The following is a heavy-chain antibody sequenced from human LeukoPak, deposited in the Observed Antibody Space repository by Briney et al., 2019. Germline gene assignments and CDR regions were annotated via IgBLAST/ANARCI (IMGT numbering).Heavy chain of an antibody. J-gene: IGHJ6*02. Sequence: PGRSLRLSCAASGFTFSSHGMHWVRQAPGKGLEWVAVIWYDGSNKYYADSVKGRFTISRDNSKNTLYLQMNSLRAEDTAVYYCARDYSSSWYAGISGMDVWGQGTTVTVSS. CDR2: IWYDGSNK. D-gene: IGHD6-13*01. CDR3: ARDYSSSWYAGISGMDV. CDR1: GFTFSSHG. V-gene: IGHV3-33*01.